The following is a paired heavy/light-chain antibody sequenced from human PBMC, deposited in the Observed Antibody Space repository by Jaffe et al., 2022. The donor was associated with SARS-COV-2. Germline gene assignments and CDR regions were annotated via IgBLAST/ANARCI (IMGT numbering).Light chain of an antibody. CDR3: MQGTHWPYT. V-gene: IGKV2-30*01. Sequence: DVVMTQSPLSLPVTLGQPASISCRSSQSLVYSDGNTYLNWFQQRPGQSPRRLIYKVSNRDSGVPDRFSGSGSGTDFTLKISRVEAEDVGVYYCMQGTHWPYTFGQGTKLEIK. J-gene: IGKJ2*01. CDR1: QSLVYSDGNTY. CDR2: KVS.
Heavy chain of an antibody. Sequence: EVQLVESGGGLVQPGGSLRLSCAASGFTFSSYWMSWVRQAPGKGLEWVANIKQDGSEKYYVDSVKGRFTISRDNAKNSLYLQMNSLRAEDTAVYYCARGYCSGGSCYAGDSSGYSNFDYWGQGTLVTVSS. CDR1: GFTFSSYW. CDR3: ARGYCSGGSCYAGDSSGYSNFDY. J-gene: IGHJ4*02. V-gene: IGHV3-7*04. D-gene: IGHD2-15*01. CDR2: IKQDGSEK.